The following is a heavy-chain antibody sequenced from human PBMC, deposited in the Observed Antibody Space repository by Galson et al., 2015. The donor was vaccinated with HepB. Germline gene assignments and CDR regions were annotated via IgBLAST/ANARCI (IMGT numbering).Heavy chain of an antibody. J-gene: IGHJ6*02. CDR3: AKTYRSRNYGMDV. CDR2: ISGSGGST. CDR1: GFTFSSYA. Sequence: SLRLSCAASGFTFSSYAMSWVRQAPGKGLEWVSGISGSGGSTYYADSVKGRFTISRDNSKNTLYLQMNSLRAEDTAVYYCAKTYRSRNYGMDVWGQGTTVTVSS. V-gene: IGHV3-23*01.